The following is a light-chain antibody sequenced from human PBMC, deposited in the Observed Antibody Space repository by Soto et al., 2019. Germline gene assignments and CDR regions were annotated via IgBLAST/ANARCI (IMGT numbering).Light chain of an antibody. CDR1: QSISRY. V-gene: IGKV1-39*01. J-gene: IGKJ2*01. Sequence: DIQMTQSPSSLSASVGDSVTITCRASQSISRYLNWYQLKPGKAPKLLIYAASGLQSGVPSRFSGSGSGTDFTLTISSLQPEDYATYYCTESNSSPMYTFGQGNKLEIK. CDR3: TESNSSPMYT. CDR2: AAS.